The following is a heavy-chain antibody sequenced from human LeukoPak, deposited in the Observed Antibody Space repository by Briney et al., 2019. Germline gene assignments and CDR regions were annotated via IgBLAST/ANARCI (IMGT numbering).Heavy chain of an antibody. J-gene: IGHJ4*02. Sequence: ASVKVSCKASGYTFTSYGISWVRQAPGQGLEWMGWISAYNGNTNYAQKLQGRVTMTTDTSTSIAYMELRSLRSDDTAVYYCARDNLGASTFDYWGQGTLVTVSS. CDR2: ISAYNGNT. D-gene: IGHD1-26*01. V-gene: IGHV1-18*01. CDR3: ARDNLGASTFDY. CDR1: GYTFTSYG.